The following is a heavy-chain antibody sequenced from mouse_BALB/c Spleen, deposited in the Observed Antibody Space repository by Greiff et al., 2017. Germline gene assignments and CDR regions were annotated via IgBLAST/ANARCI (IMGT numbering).Heavy chain of an antibody. CDR3: ARVPALLRHHWYFDV. Sequence: DVKLVESGGGLVKPGGSLKLSCAASGFTFSDYYMYWVRQTPEKRLEWVATISDGGSYTYYPDSVKGRFTISRDNAKNNLYLQMSSLKSEDTAMYYWARVPALLRHHWYFDVWGAGTTVTVSS. CDR1: GFTFSDYY. J-gene: IGHJ1*01. D-gene: IGHD1-2*01. V-gene: IGHV5-4*02. CDR2: ISDGGSYT.